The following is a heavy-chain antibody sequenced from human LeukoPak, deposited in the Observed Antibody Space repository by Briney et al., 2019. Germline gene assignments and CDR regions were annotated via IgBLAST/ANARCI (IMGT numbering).Heavy chain of an antibody. CDR2: FFYSGNT. V-gene: IGHV4-59*01. CDR1: GGSISGYY. J-gene: IGHJ4*02. Sequence: SETLSLTCTVSGGSISGYYWSWIRQPPGKGLEWIAYFFYSGNTNYNPSLKSRVTISVDTSKNQFSLRPSSVTAADTAVYYCARGRYHFDYWGQGTLVTVSS. D-gene: IGHD3-9*01. CDR3: ARGRYHFDY.